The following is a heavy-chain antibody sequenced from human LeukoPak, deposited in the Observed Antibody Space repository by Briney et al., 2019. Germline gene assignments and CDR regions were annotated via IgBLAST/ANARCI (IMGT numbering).Heavy chain of an antibody. V-gene: IGHV3-66*01. CDR2: IYSDGST. D-gene: IGHD6-19*01. Sequence: GGSLRLSCAASGFTVSTNYMTWVRQAPGKGLEWASVIYSDGSTYYADSVKGRFTISRDNSKNTLYLQMNSLRAEDTAVYYCAKAHSSGWYYYFNYGGQGPRVTVSS. CDR3: AKAHSSGWYYYFNY. J-gene: IGHJ4*02. CDR1: GFTVSTNY.